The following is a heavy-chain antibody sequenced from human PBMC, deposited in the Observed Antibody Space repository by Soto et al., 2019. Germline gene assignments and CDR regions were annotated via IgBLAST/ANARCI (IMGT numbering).Heavy chain of an antibody. J-gene: IGHJ5*02. Sequence: ASVKVSCKASGYTFTSYGISWVRQAPGQGLEWMGWISAYNGNTNYAQKLQGRVTMTTDTSTSTAYMELRSLSSDDTAVYYFARDSPYYRSHYVSSFSGRTNNWFDPWGQGTLVTVSS. D-gene: IGHD3-10*02. CDR3: ARDSPYYRSHYVSSFSGRTNNWFDP. CDR1: GYTFTSYG. CDR2: ISAYNGNT. V-gene: IGHV1-18*01.